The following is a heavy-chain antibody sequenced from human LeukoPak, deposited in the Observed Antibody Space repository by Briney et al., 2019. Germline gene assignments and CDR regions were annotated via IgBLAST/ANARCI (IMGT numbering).Heavy chain of an antibody. Sequence: PGGSLRLSCAASGFTFSSYGMHWVRKAPGKGLEWVAVIWYDGSNKYYADSVKGRFTISRDNSKNTLYLQMNSLRAEDTAVYYCARDRRSYGSGSYYPFYFDYWGQGTLVTVSS. CDR3: ARDRRSYGSGSYYPFYFDY. CDR2: IWYDGSNK. D-gene: IGHD3-10*01. J-gene: IGHJ4*02. CDR1: GFTFSSYG. V-gene: IGHV3-33*01.